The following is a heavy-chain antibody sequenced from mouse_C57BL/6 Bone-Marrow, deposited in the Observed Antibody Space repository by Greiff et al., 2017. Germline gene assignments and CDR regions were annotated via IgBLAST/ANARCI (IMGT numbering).Heavy chain of an antibody. D-gene: IGHD2-4*01. CDR3: ASPYYDYDYWYFDV. V-gene: IGHV1-81*01. J-gene: IGHJ1*03. CDR1: GYTFTSYG. Sequence: VKLQESGAELARPGASVKLSCKASGYTFTSYGISWVKQRTGQGLEWIGEIYPRSGNTYYNEKFKGKATLTADKSSSTAYMELRSLTSEDAAVYFCASPYYDYDYWYFDVWGTGTTVTVSS. CDR2: IYPRSGNT.